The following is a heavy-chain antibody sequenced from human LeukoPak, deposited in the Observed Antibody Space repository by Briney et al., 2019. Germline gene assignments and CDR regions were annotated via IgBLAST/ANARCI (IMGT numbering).Heavy chain of an antibody. D-gene: IGHD4-11*01. CDR2: INPSGGST. CDR3: ARGVTTSEYYYYYMDV. Sequence: ASVKVSCKASGYTFTSYYMHWVRQAPGQGLEWMGIINPSGGSTSYAQKFQGRVTMTRDMSTSTVYMELSSLRSEDTAVYYCARGVTTSEYYYYYMDVWGKGTTVTVSS. CDR1: GYTFTSYY. V-gene: IGHV1-46*01. J-gene: IGHJ6*03.